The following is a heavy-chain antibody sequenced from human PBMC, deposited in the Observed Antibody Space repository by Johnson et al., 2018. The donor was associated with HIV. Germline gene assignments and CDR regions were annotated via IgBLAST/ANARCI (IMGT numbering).Heavy chain of an antibody. CDR3: ASSWFGELSYAFDI. D-gene: IGHD3-10*01. Sequence: QVQLVESGGGVVQPGGSLRLSCAASGFTFSSYGMHWVRQAPGTGLEWVAVISYDGSNKYYADSVKGRFTISRDNAKNSLYLQMNSLRAEDTAVYYCASSWFGELSYAFDIWGQGTMVTVSS. V-gene: IGHV3-30*19. J-gene: IGHJ3*02. CDR2: ISYDGSNK. CDR1: GFTFSSYG.